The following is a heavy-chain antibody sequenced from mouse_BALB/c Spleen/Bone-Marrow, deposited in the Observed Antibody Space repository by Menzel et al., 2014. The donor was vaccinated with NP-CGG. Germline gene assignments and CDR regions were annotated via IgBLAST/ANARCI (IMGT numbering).Heavy chain of an antibody. CDR3: ARGGNWDDFDV. CDR2: ISSGSTVV. V-gene: IGHV5-17*02. CDR1: GFTFXSFG. D-gene: IGHD4-1*01. Sequence: EVKLVESGGGLVQPGGSRKLSCAASGFTFXSFGMHWVRQAPEKGLEWVAYISSGSTVVFYADTVKGRFTISRDNPKNTLFLQMTSLRSEDTATYYCARGGNWDDFDVWGAGTTVTVSS. J-gene: IGHJ1*01.